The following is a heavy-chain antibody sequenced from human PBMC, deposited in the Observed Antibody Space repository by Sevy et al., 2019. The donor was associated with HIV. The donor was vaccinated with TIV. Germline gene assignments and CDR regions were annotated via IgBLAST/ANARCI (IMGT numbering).Heavy chain of an antibody. Sequence: SETLSLTCTVSGASVSSAGHYWSWIRQPPGKGLEWIGYIFYSSNTSYNPSLKSRVTISVDTSKSQVSLQLTSVTAADTAVYYCARYCSSTSCSDYYAMDVWGPGTTVTVSS. J-gene: IGHJ6*02. D-gene: IGHD2-2*01. CDR1: GASVSSAGHY. V-gene: IGHV4-61*08. CDR3: ARYCSSTSCSDYYAMDV. CDR2: IFYSSNT.